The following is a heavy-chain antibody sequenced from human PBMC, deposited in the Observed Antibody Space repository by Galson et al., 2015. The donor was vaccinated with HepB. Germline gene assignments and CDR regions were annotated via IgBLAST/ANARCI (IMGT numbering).Heavy chain of an antibody. CDR3: ARGGFVVVPAAVYYYYGMDV. Sequence: CAISGDSVSSNSAAWNWIRQSPSRGLEWLGRTYYRSKWYNDYAVSVKSRITINPDTSKNQFSLQLNSVTPEDTAVYYCARGGFVVVPAAVYYYYGMDVWGQGTTVTVSS. CDR1: GDSVSSNSAA. J-gene: IGHJ6*02. CDR2: TYYRSKWYN. D-gene: IGHD2-2*01. V-gene: IGHV6-1*01.